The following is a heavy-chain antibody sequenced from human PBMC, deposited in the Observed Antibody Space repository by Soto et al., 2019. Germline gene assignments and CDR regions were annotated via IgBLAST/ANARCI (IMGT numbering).Heavy chain of an antibody. D-gene: IGHD6-13*01. V-gene: IGHV1-69*13. CDR1: GGTFSSYA. CDR3: AIDKGPIAAAVNLNYYYYYGMDV. Sequence: GASVKVSFKASGGTFSSYAISWVRQAPGQGLEWMGGIIPIFGTANYAQKFQGRVTITADESTSTAYMELSSLRSEDTAVYYCAIDKGPIAAAVNLNYYYYYGMDVWGQGTTVTVSS. J-gene: IGHJ6*02. CDR2: IIPIFGTA.